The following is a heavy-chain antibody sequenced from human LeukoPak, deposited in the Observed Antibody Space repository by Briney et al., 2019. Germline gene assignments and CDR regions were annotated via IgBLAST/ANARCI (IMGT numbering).Heavy chain of an antibody. D-gene: IGHD5-18*01. CDR1: GGSISSAGYY. Sequence: SQTLSLTCTVSGGSISSAGYYWSWIRQPAGKGLEWIGRIYSSGSTDYNPSLKSRVTISVDTSKDEFSLNLSSVTAADTAVYYCVRVYIYGRSYFDYWGQGTLVTVSS. V-gene: IGHV4-61*02. CDR2: IYSSGST. CDR3: VRVYIYGRSYFDY. J-gene: IGHJ4*02.